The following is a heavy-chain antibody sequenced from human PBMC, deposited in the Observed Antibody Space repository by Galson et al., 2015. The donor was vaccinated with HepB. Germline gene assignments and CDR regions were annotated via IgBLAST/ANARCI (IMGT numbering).Heavy chain of an antibody. V-gene: IGHV3-7*03. CDR2: IKQDGSEK. CDR1: GFTFSSYW. J-gene: IGHJ3*02. Sequence: SLRLSCAASGFTFSSYWLSWVRQAPGKGLEWVANIKQDGSEKYYVDFVKGRFTISRDNAKNSLYLQMNSLRAEDTAVYYCARGGEGKLLWFGELFSEAFDIWGQGTMVTVSS. CDR3: ARGGEGKLLWFGELFSEAFDI. D-gene: IGHD3-10*01.